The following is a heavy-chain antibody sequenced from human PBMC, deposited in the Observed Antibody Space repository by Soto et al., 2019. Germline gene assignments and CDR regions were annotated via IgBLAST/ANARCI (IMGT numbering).Heavy chain of an antibody. CDR2: VYFSGNT. V-gene: IGHV4-31*03. Sequence: QVQLQESGPGLVKPSQTLSLTCTVSGGSISSSSYSWSWIRQHPGKGLEWIGYVYFSGNTYYNPSFKSRVTISVDTSKKQFSLRLTSVTVANTAVYYCGRLGFDSSGYPSWFDPWGQGSLVTVSS. CDR3: GRLGFDSSGYPSWFDP. D-gene: IGHD3-22*01. CDR1: GGSISSSSYS. J-gene: IGHJ5*02.